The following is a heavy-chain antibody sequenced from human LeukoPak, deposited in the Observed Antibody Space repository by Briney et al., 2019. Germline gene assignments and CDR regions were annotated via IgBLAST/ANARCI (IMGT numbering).Heavy chain of an antibody. D-gene: IGHD2-2*02. CDR2: IFHSGST. CDR3: AKGDIPNWFDP. J-gene: IGHJ5*02. CDR1: GGSISSQNW. Sequence: GSLRLSCAASGGSISSQNWWSWVRQPPGKGLEWIGEIFHSGSTHYNPSLKSRVTISVDKSKNQFSLNLSSVTAADTAVYYCAKGDIPNWFDPWGQGTLVTVSS. V-gene: IGHV4-4*02.